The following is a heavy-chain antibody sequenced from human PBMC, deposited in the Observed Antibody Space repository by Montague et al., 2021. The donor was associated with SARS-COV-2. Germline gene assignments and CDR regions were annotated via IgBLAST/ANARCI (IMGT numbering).Heavy chain of an antibody. Sequence: CAISGDSVSSHSAAWNWIRQSPSRGLEWLGRTYYRSKWYNDYALSVKSRITINPDTSKNQFSLQLNSVTPADTAVYYCARVGRQQLVRLSGMDVWGQGTTVTVSS. J-gene: IGHJ6*02. CDR2: TYYRSKWYN. CDR3: ARVGRQQLVRLSGMDV. V-gene: IGHV6-1*01. CDR1: GDSVSSHSAA. D-gene: IGHD6-13*01.